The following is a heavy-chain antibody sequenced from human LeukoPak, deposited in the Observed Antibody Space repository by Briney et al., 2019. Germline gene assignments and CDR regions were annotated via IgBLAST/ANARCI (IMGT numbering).Heavy chain of an antibody. CDR3: AREELRFLEWLFPRIDAFDI. D-gene: IGHD3-3*01. Sequence: ASVKVSCKASGYSFTGYYMHWVRQAPGQGLEWMGWINPNSGGTNYAQKFQGRVTMTRGTSISTAYMELSRLRSDDTAVYYCAREELRFLEWLFPRIDAFDIWGQGTMVTVSS. V-gene: IGHV1-2*02. CDR2: INPNSGGT. J-gene: IGHJ3*02. CDR1: GYSFTGYY.